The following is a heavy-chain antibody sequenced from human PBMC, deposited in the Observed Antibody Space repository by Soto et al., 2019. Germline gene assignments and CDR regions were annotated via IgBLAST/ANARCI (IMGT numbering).Heavy chain of an antibody. J-gene: IGHJ4*02. CDR1: GFTVDDYA. CDR3: AKDMKWGGMTTIHYFDS. CDR2: ISANGDNV. Sequence: GGSLRLSCVASGFTVDDYAMHWVRQAPGKGLEWVSGISANGDNVDYADSVKGRFTVSRDNAKNSLFLQMNGLRPEDTALYYCAKDMKWGGMTTIHYFDSWGQGT. V-gene: IGHV3-9*01. D-gene: IGHD4-17*01.